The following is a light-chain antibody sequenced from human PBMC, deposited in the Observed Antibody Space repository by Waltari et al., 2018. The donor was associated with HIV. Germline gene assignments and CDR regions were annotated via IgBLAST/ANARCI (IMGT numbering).Light chain of an antibody. CDR1: SSDVGAYNY. J-gene: IGLJ1*01. CDR2: EVS. V-gene: IGLV2-14*01. Sequence: QSALTQPASVSGSPGQSIPVSCTGTSSDVGAYNYVPWYQQHPGTAPKLMIYEVSNRPSGVSNRFSGSKSGNTASLTISGLQAEDEADYYCSSSGSSSTFYVFGTGTKVTVL. CDR3: SSSGSSSTFYV.